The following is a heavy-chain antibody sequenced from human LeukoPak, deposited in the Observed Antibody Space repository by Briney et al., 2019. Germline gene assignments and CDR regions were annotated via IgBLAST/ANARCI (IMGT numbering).Heavy chain of an antibody. J-gene: IGHJ4*02. CDR1: GFTFSSYA. CDR3: ARSSLIVPAAIIDY. D-gene: IGHD2-2*02. V-gene: IGHV3-30-3*01. CDR2: ISYDGSNK. Sequence: GGSLRLSCAASGFTFSSYAMHWVRQAPGKGLEWVAVISYDGSNKYYADSVKGRFTISRDNSKNTLYLQMNSLRAEDTAVYYCARSSLIVPAAIIDYWGQETLVTVSS.